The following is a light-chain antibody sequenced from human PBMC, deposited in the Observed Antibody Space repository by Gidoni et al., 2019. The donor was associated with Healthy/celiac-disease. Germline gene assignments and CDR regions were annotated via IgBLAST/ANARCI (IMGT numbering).Light chain of an antibody. CDR2: KAS. J-gene: IGKJ2*01. V-gene: IGKV1-5*03. Sequence: DIQMTQSPSTLSASVGDRVTITCRASQSISSWLAWYQQKPGKAPKLLIYKASSLESGVPSRFSGSGSGTEFTLTISSLRPDDFATYYCQQYNSYSYTFGQGTKLLIK. CDR1: QSISSW. CDR3: QQYNSYSYT.